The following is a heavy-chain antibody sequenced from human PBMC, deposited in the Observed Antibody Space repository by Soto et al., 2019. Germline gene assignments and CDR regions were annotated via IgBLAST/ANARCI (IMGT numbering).Heavy chain of an antibody. J-gene: IGHJ5*01. CDR1: GVSIHNSHSF. CDR3: GRVVEGATRHTDLDS. CDR2: VYYSGGA. Sequence: SETLSLTCTVSGVSIHNSHSFWGWIRQPPGKGLEFIGTVYYSGGAHYNSSLKSRVTISVDTADNQVSLRMRSLTAADTAVYYCGRVVEGATRHTDLDSWGQGTLVTVS. D-gene: IGHD2-21*01. V-gene: IGHV4-39*01.